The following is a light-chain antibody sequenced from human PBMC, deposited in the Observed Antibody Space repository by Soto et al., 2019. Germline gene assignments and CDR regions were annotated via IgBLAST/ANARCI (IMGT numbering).Light chain of an antibody. V-gene: IGLV1-40*01. Sequence: QSVLTQPPSVSGDPGQRVTISCTGSSSNIGASFDVHWYQQHPGAAPKLLIYENTNRPAGVPDRFSGSKSGTSASLVITGLQAEDEADYYCQSYDSSLSVVFGGGTKVTVL. CDR3: QSYDSSLSVV. CDR1: SSNIGASFD. CDR2: ENT. J-gene: IGLJ2*01.